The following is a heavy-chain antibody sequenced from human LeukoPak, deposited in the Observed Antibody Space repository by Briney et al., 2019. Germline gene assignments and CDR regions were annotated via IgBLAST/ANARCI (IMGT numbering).Heavy chain of an antibody. CDR1: GFTFSAYS. CDR3: ARDQAYSFDY. V-gene: IGHV3-48*01. CDR2: IGSSSSPI. D-gene: IGHD4-11*01. J-gene: IGHJ4*02. Sequence: GGSLRLSCAASGFTFSAYSMNWVRQAPEKGLEWVSYIGSSSSPIYYADSVKGRFTISRDNAKNSLYLKMDSLRAEDTAVYYCARDQAYSFDYWGQGTLVTVSS.